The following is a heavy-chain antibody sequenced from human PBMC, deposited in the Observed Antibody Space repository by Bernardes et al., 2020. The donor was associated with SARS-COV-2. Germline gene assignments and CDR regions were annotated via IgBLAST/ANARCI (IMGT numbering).Heavy chain of an antibody. CDR2: ISPSSSTI. V-gene: IGHV3-48*01. Sequence: GGSLRLSCAASGFTFNRIGMNWVRQAPGRGLEWVSYISPSSSTIYFADSVEGRFTVSRDNAKNALFLQMNSLRAEDTALYYCARARGYNFGRFGFWGQGTLVTVSS. J-gene: IGHJ4*02. D-gene: IGHD5-18*01. CDR3: ARARGYNFGRFGF. CDR1: GFTFNRIG.